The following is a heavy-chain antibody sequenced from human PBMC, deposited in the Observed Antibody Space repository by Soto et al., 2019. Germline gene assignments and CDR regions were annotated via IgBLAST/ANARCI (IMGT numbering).Heavy chain of an antibody. D-gene: IGHD3-3*01. J-gene: IGHJ4*02. Sequence: PSETLSLTCTVSGGSISSSSYYWGWIRQPPGKGLEWIGSIYYSGSTYYNPSLKSRVTISVDTSKNQFSLKLSSVTAADTAVYYCARETYYDFWSGYYKAISAAFFDYWGQGTLVTVSS. CDR1: GGSISSSSYY. V-gene: IGHV4-39*07. CDR3: ARETYYDFWSGYYKAISAAFFDY. CDR2: IYYSGST.